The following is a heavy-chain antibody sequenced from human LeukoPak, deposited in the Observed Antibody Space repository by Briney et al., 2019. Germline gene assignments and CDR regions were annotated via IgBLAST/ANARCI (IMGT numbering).Heavy chain of an antibody. D-gene: IGHD3-22*01. CDR3: ASRNFYVSVGYYYPYYFDF. Sequence: GGSLRLSCAASGFTFSNYAMSWVRQAPEKGLEWVSGISSSGGSAYYADSVKGRFTISRDNSKNTLYLQMNCLRAEDTAKYYCASRNFYVSVGYYYPYYFDFWGQGTQVTVSS. CDR2: ISSSGGSA. J-gene: IGHJ4*02. CDR1: GFTFSNYA. V-gene: IGHV3-23*01.